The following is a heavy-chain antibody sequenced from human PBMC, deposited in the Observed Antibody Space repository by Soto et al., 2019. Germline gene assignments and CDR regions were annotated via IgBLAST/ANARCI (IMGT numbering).Heavy chain of an antibody. Sequence: EVQLVESGGGLVKPGGSLRLSCAASGFTFSSYSMNWVRQAPGKGLEWVSSISSSSSYIYYADSVKGRFTISRDNAKNSLYLQMNSLRAEDTAVYYCARDRPPSVVPAAIDYYYYGMDVWGQGTTVTVSS. CDR1: GFTFSSYS. CDR3: ARDRPPSVVPAAIDYYYYGMDV. D-gene: IGHD2-2*02. CDR2: ISSSSSYI. V-gene: IGHV3-21*01. J-gene: IGHJ6*02.